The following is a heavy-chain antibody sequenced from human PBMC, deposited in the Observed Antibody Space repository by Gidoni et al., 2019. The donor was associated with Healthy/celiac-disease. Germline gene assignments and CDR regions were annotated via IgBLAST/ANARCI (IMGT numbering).Heavy chain of an antibody. CDR3: AREAALHDYVWGSYLPHFDY. D-gene: IGHD3-16*02. V-gene: IGHV3-33*01. Sequence: QVQLVESGGGVVQPGRSLSLSCAASGFTFSSSGMHRVRQAPGKGLEWVAVIWYDGSNKYYADSVKGRVTISRDNSKNTLYLQMNSLRAEDTAVYYCAREAALHDYVWGSYLPHFDYWGQGTLVTVSS. CDR2: IWYDGSNK. CDR1: GFTFSSSG. J-gene: IGHJ4*02.